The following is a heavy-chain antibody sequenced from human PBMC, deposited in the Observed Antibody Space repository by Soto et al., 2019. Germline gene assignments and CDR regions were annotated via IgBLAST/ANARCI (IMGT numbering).Heavy chain of an antibody. V-gene: IGHV4-31*03. J-gene: IGHJ4*02. Sequence: QVQLQESGPGLVKPSQTLSLTCTVSGGSISSGGYYWSWIRQHPGNGLEWIGYIYYSGSTYYNPSLKSRVTISVDTSKNQFSLKLSSVTAADTAVYYCARAVADYDILTGYYYYFDYWGQGTLVTVSS. CDR3: ARAVADYDILTGYYYYFDY. D-gene: IGHD3-9*01. CDR2: IYYSGST. CDR1: GGSISSGGYY.